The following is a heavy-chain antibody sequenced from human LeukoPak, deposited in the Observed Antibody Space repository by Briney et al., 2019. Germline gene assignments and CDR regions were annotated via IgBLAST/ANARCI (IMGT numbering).Heavy chain of an antibody. CDR2: ISYDGTNK. Sequence: GRSLRLSCAASGFTFSTYGMHWVRQAPGKGLEWVAVISYDGTNKYYADSVKGRFTISRDNSKNTLYLQMTSLRAEDTAVCYCARGPTLGDYWGQGTLVTVSS. V-gene: IGHV3-30*03. CDR3: ARGPTLGDY. J-gene: IGHJ4*02. D-gene: IGHD4-23*01. CDR1: GFTFSTYG.